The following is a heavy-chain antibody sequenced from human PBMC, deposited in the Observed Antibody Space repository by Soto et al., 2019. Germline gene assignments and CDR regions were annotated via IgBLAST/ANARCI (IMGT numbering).Heavy chain of an antibody. J-gene: IGHJ4*02. D-gene: IGHD6-13*01. CDR2: ISVSGNII. V-gene: IGHV3-48*03. Sequence: LRLSCSASGFTCGPYSFNLVRQSPGRGLEWISYISVSGNIIKYADSVKGRFTISRDNAENSLHLHMSSLRVDDTAVYFCVRDTMSASAAASLDFWGQATQVTVSS. CDR3: VRDTMSASAAASLDF. CDR1: GFTCGPYS.